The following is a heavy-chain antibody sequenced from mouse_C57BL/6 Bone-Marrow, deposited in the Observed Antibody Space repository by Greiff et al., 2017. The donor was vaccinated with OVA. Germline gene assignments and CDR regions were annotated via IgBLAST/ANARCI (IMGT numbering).Heavy chain of an antibody. CDR1: GYAFTNYL. V-gene: IGHV1-54*01. D-gene: IGHD1-1*01. CDR2: INPGSGGT. CDR3: ARTTVYYAMDY. Sequence: QVQLQQSGAELVRPGTSVKVSCKASGYAFTNYLIEWVKQRPGQGLEWIGVINPGSGGTNYNEKFKGKATLTADKSSSTAYMQLSSLTSEDSAVYFCARTTVYYAMDYWGQGTSVTVSS. J-gene: IGHJ4*01.